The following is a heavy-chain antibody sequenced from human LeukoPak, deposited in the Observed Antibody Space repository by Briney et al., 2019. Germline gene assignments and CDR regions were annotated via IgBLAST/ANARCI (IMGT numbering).Heavy chain of an antibody. J-gene: IGHJ4*02. Sequence: ASVKVSCKASGYTFTGYYIQWVRQAPGQGLEWMGWINPNSGGTNYAQKFQGRVTMTRDTSISTAYMELSRLTSDDTAVYYCARSPSSGYYFYWGQGTLVTVSS. CDR3: ARSPSSGYYFY. V-gene: IGHV1-2*02. CDR1: GYTFTGYY. D-gene: IGHD3-22*01. CDR2: INPNSGGT.